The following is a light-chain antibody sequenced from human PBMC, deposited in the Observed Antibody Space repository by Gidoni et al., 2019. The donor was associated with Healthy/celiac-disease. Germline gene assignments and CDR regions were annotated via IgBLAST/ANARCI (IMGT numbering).Light chain of an antibody. V-gene: IGKV1-39*01. CDR1: QSISSY. Sequence: DIQMTQSPSSLSASVGDRVTITCRASQSISSYINWYQQKPGKAPKLLIYAASSFQSGVPSRFSGSGSGTDFTLTISSMQPADFVTYYCQQSYSTPRTFGGXTKVEIK. CDR2: AAS. J-gene: IGKJ4*01. CDR3: QQSYSTPRT.